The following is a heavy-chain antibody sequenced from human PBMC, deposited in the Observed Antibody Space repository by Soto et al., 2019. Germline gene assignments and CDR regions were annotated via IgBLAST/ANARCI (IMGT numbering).Heavy chain of an antibody. Sequence: ASVKVSCKASGYTFTSYGISWVRQAPGQGLEWMGWISVYNGNTNYAQKLQGRVTMTTDTSTSTAYMELRSLRSDDTAVYYCARAQYYYDSSGYDDYWGQGTLVTVSS. D-gene: IGHD3-22*01. CDR1: GYTFTSYG. CDR2: ISVYNGNT. CDR3: ARAQYYYDSSGYDDY. V-gene: IGHV1-18*01. J-gene: IGHJ4*02.